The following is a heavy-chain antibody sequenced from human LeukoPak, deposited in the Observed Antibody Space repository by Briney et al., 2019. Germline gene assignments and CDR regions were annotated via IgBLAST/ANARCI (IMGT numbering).Heavy chain of an antibody. Sequence: SETLSLTCTVSGGSISGYYWSWIRQPPGKGLEWIGYIYYSGSTKYNPSLKSRVTMSVDTSRNQFSLKLSSVTAADTAVYYCAQWDDAFDIWGQGTMVTVSS. J-gene: IGHJ3*02. CDR3: AQWDDAFDI. CDR1: GGSISGYY. V-gene: IGHV4-59*08. D-gene: IGHD1-26*01. CDR2: IYYSGST.